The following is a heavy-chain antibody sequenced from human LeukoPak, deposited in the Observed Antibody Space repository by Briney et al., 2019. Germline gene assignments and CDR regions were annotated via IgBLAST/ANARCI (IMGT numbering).Heavy chain of an antibody. J-gene: IGHJ5*02. D-gene: IGHD3-16*01. V-gene: IGHV4-34*01. CDR1: GGSVSGYY. Sequence: SETLSLNAAVYGGSVSGYYWGWLPQPPGKGLEWIGEINHSGSTNYNPSLKSRVTISVDTPKNQFSLKLSSVTAADTAVYYCASRGPFVSPWFDPWGQGTLVTVSS. CDR3: ASRGPFVSPWFDP. CDR2: INHSGST.